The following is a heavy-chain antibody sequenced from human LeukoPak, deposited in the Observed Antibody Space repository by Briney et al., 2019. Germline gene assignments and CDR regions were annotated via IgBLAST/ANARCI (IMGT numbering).Heavy chain of an antibody. J-gene: IGHJ4*02. V-gene: IGHV3-23*01. D-gene: IGHD1-26*01. Sequence: GGSLRLSCAASGFTFSTYAMSWVRQAPGKRLEWVSTISDTGGSTYNADSVMGRFTISRDNSKNTLYLQMNSLRAEDTAVYYCARDYQWGFDYWGQGTLVTVSS. CDR2: ISDTGGST. CDR3: ARDYQWGFDY. CDR1: GFTFSTYA.